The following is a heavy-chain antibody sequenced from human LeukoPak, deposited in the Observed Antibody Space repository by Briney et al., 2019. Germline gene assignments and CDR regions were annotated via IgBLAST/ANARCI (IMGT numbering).Heavy chain of an antibody. Sequence: SETLSLTCAVFGGSFSGYFWSWIRQPPGKGLEWVGEINESGSTNYNPSLKSRVTISIDTSKNHFSLKLSSVTAADTAVYYCARDTDYYDSSGHFDYWGQGTLVTVSS. CDR3: ARDTDYYDSSGHFDY. CDR1: GGSFSGYF. D-gene: IGHD3-22*01. CDR2: INESGST. J-gene: IGHJ4*02. V-gene: IGHV4-34*01.